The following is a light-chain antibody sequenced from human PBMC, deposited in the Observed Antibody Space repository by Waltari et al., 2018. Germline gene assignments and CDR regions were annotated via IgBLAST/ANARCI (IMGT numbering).Light chain of an antibody. CDR2: DAS. CDR3: QHYVRLPAT. Sequence: EIVLTQSPGTLSLSPGERATLSCRASQRVSRSLTWYQQKPGQAPRLLSYDASSRATGIPDRFSGSGSGTDFSLTISRLQPEDFAVYYCQHYVRLPATFGQGTKVEIK. CDR1: QRVSRS. V-gene: IGKV3-20*01. J-gene: IGKJ1*01.